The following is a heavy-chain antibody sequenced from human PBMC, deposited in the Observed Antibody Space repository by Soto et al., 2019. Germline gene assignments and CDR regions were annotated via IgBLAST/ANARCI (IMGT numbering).Heavy chain of an antibody. V-gene: IGHV3-23*01. CDR2: ISGESATI. CDR1: GFTFTSHP. Sequence: LRLSCAASGFTFTSHPLSWVRQAPGKGLEWVSAISGESATIDYADSVKGRFTISRDYSDNTVYLQMNSLRAEDTAVYHCVKLNWNDNNACWGQGTLVTVSS. J-gene: IGHJ4*02. D-gene: IGHD1-20*01. CDR3: VKLNWNDNNAC.